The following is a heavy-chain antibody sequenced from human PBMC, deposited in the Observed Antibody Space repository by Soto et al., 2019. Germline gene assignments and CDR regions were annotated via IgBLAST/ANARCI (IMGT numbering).Heavy chain of an antibody. Sequence: QLQLVQSGPEVKKTGSSVKVSCKASGYTFTTYDIIWVRQAPGQGLEWMGWISTENVNANYAKRFKVRVTLTTDPSTSTAYMELTGLRTAHTAISYCERIKIQDYDAYANSSAPWGQGTLVTAPS. CDR2: ISTENVNA. V-gene: IGHV1-18*01. D-gene: IGHD4-17*01. CDR1: GYTFTTYD. J-gene: IGHJ5*02. CDR3: ERIKIQDYDAYANSSAP.